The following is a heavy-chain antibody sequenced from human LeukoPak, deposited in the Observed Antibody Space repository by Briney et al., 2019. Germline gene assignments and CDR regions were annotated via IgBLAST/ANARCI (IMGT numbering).Heavy chain of an antibody. D-gene: IGHD2-8*01. Sequence: ASVKVSCKASGYTFTSYYMHWVRQAPGQGLDWMGIINPSDGSTTYAQKFQGRVTMTRDTSTSTVYMELSSLRSEDTAVYYCARYHCPTDICDGFDYWGLGTLVTVST. V-gene: IGHV1-46*01. CDR1: GYTFTSYY. J-gene: IGHJ4*02. CDR2: INPSDGST. CDR3: ARYHCPTDICDGFDY.